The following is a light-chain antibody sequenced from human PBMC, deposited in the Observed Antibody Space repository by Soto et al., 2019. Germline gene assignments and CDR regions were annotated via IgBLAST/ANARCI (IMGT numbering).Light chain of an antibody. CDR3: QSYDSSLSGVV. Sequence: QSVLTQPPSVSGAPGQRVTISCTGSSSNIGAGHDVHWYQQPPGTAPKLLIYGNSNRPSGVPDRFSGSKSGTSASLAITGLQAEDEADYYCQSYDSSLSGVVFGGGTKLTVL. J-gene: IGLJ2*01. CDR2: GNS. CDR1: SSNIGAGHD. V-gene: IGLV1-40*01.